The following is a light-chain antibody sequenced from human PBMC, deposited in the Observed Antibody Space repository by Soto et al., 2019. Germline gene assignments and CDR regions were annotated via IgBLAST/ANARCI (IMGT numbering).Light chain of an antibody. CDR3: QQANNFPRT. J-gene: IGKJ1*01. V-gene: IGKV1-5*01. CDR2: DAS. CDR1: ESIRTW. Sequence: IKMTKSLSTLSAPHEDRVTITCRASESIRTWLAWYQHKPGKAPKFLIYDASSLESGVPSRFSGSGSGTEFTLTISNLQPDDFATYFCQQANNFPRTFGQGTKVDIK.